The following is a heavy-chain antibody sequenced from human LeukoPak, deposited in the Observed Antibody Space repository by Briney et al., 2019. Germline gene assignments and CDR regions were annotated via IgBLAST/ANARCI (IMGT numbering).Heavy chain of an antibody. D-gene: IGHD3-22*01. Sequence: GGSLRLSCVASGYTFSSYSINWVRQAPGKGLEWVSSISVRSIYIYYADSVRGRFSISRDDARDSLYLQMNSLRAEDTAVYYCVRLRRNSDTSGFYYYYDFWGQGTLVTVSS. V-gene: IGHV3-21*01. CDR2: ISVRSIYI. CDR3: VRLRRNSDTSGFYYYYDF. CDR1: GYTFSSYS. J-gene: IGHJ4*02.